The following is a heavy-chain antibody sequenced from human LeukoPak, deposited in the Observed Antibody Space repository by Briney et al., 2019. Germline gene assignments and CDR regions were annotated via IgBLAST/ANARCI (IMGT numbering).Heavy chain of an antibody. V-gene: IGHV3-21*01. D-gene: IGHD1-1*01. CDR1: GFTFSTYD. J-gene: IGHJ4*02. Sequence: SGGSLRLSCAASGFTFSTYDMNWVRQAPGKGLEWVSFISGGTNYMYYADSVKGRFTISRDNAKSSLYLQMNSLRADDTAVYYCVRRNDADYWGQGTLVTVSS. CDR3: VRRNDADY. CDR2: ISGGTNYM.